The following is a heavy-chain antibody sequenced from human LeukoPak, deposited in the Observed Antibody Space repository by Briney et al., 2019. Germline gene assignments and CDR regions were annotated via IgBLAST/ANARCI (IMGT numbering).Heavy chain of an antibody. CDR2: ISWNSGSI. J-gene: IGHJ4*02. V-gene: IGHV3-9*01. D-gene: IGHD5-12*01. CDR1: GFTFDDYA. Sequence: AGGSLRLSCAAFGFTFDDYAMHWVRQAPGKGLEWVSGISWNSGSIGYADSVKGRFTISRDNAKNSPYLQMNSLRAEDTALYYCAKDIVSTYATYYFDYWGQGTLVTVSS. CDR3: AKDIVSTYATYYFDY.